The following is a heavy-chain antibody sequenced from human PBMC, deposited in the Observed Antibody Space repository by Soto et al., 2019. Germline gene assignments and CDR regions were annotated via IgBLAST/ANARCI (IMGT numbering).Heavy chain of an antibody. CDR1: SGSISSSNW. J-gene: IGHJ4*02. V-gene: IGHV4-4*02. D-gene: IGHD1-26*01. Sequence: SETLSLTCAVSSGSISSSNWWSWVRQPPGKGLEWIGEIYHSGSTNYNPSLKSRVTISVDKSKNQFSLKLSSVTAADTAVYYCARTTFGSYGDYFDYWGQGTLVTVSS. CDR2: IYHSGST. CDR3: ARTTFGSYGDYFDY.